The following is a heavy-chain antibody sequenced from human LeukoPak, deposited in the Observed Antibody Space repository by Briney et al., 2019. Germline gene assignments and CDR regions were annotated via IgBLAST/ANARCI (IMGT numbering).Heavy chain of an antibody. CDR3: TRQSYISSSADY. V-gene: IGHV5-51*01. D-gene: IGHD6-13*01. J-gene: IGHJ4*02. CDR2: IYPGDSDT. CDR1: GYSFTSSW. Sequence: GASLKISCKGAGYSFTSSWIGWGRPMPGKGVEWRGIIYPGDSDTRYSPSFYGQVTISADKSISTAYLQWSSLKASDTAMYYCTRQSYISSSADYWGQGTLVTVSS.